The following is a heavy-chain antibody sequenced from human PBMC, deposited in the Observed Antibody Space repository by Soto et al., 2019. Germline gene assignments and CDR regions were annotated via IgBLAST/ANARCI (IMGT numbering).Heavy chain of an antibody. V-gene: IGHV4-30-2*01. CDR1: GGSISSGGSS. CDR2: IYHSGST. D-gene: IGHD6-19*01. J-gene: IGHJ4*02. Sequence: SETLSLTCAVSGGSISSGGSSWSWIRQPPGKGLEWIGYIYHSGSTYYNPSLKSRVTISVDRSKNQFSLKLSSVTAADTAVYYCARAGGSRGLLALGNWGQETLVTVSS. CDR3: ARAGGSRGLLALGN.